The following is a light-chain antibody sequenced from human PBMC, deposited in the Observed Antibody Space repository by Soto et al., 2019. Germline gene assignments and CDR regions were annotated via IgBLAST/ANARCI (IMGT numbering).Light chain of an antibody. Sequence: DIQITQSPSSLPACVAETVAIPGRASQGITNFLAWYQQKPGRVPKLLIYEASTLESGVPSRFSGSGSGTDFTLTISSLKPEDFAVYYCQQRSNWQTFGKGTKVDIK. CDR2: EAS. CDR3: QQRSNWQT. J-gene: IGKJ2*01. CDR1: QGITNF. V-gene: IGKV1-27*01.